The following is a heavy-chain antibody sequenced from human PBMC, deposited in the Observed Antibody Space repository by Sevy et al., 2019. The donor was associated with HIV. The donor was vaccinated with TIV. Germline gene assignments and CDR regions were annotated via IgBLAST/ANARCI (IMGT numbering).Heavy chain of an antibody. CDR1: GFTFSSYW. V-gene: IGHV3-7*03. CDR3: ARVSGDYSSGWYGLDHFDY. CDR2: IKHDGSEK. J-gene: IGHJ4*02. Sequence: GGSLRLSCAASGFTFSSYWMSWVRQAPGKGLEWVANIKHDGSEKYYVDSVKGRFTISRDNARNSLYLQMNSLRAEDTAVYYCARVSGDYSSGWYGLDHFDYWGQGTLVTVSS. D-gene: IGHD6-19*01.